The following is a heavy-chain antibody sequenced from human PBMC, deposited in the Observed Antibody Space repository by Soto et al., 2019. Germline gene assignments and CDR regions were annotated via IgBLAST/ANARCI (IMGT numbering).Heavy chain of an antibody. CDR3: ARDHQHSSSWSFDF. D-gene: IGHD6-13*01. Sequence: SETLSLTCTVSGGSISSGGYYWSWIRQHPGKGLEWIGYIYDSGSTYYNPSLKSRVTISVDTSKNQFSLMLTSVTAADTAVYYCARDHQHSSSWSFDFWGQGILVTVSS. J-gene: IGHJ4*02. V-gene: IGHV4-31*03. CDR2: IYDSGST. CDR1: GGSISSGGYY.